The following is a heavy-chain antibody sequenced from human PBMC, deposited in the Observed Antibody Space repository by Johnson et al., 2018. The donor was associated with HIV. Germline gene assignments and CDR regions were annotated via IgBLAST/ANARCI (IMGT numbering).Heavy chain of an antibody. Sequence: QVQLVESGGGVVQPGRSLRLSCAASGFTFSSYAMHWVRQAPGMGLEWVAVISYDGSNKYYADSVKGRFTISRDNSKNTLYLQMNSLRAEDTAVYYCARELSGDAFDIWGQGTMVTVSS. CDR2: ISYDGSNK. CDR1: GFTFSSYA. D-gene: IGHD1-26*01. J-gene: IGHJ3*02. CDR3: ARELSGDAFDI. V-gene: IGHV3-30-3*01.